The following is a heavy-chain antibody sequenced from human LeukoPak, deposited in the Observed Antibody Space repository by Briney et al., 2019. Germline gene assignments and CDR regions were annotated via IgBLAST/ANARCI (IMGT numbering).Heavy chain of an antibody. CDR3: ARAMGYDATFDY. CDR1: GFTFSSYS. Sequence: GGSLRLSCAASGFTFSSYSMNWVRQAPGKGLEWVSSISSSSNYIYYADSMKGRFTISRDNAKNSLYLQMNSLRAEDTAVYFCARAMGYDATFDYWGQGTLVTVSS. D-gene: IGHD2-8*01. V-gene: IGHV3-21*01. J-gene: IGHJ4*02. CDR2: ISSSSNYI.